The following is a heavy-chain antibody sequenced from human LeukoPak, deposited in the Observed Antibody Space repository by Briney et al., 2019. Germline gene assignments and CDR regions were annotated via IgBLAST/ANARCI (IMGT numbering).Heavy chain of an antibody. D-gene: IGHD6-19*01. J-gene: IGHJ6*03. CDR3: ARAAEQWLDYYYYYMDV. V-gene: IGHV1-8*01. Sequence: ASVKVSCKTSGYTFTSYDINWVRQATGQGLEWMGWMNPNSGNTGYAQKFQGRVTMTRNTSISTAYMELSSLRSDDTAVYYCARAAEQWLDYYYYYMDVWGKGTTVTVSS. CDR1: GYTFTSYD. CDR2: MNPNSGNT.